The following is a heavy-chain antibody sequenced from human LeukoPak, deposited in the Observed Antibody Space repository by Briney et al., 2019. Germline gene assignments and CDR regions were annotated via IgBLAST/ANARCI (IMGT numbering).Heavy chain of an antibody. CDR1: GASISGYY. CDR3: ARDYYY. CDR2: IYYSGSA. D-gene: IGHD3-10*01. J-gene: IGHJ4*02. Sequence: SETLSLTCTVSGASISGYYWSWIRQPPGKGLEWIGYIYYSGSANYNPSLKSRVTLSVDTSKNQFSLKLSSVTAADTAVYYCARDYYYWGQGTLVTVSS. V-gene: IGHV4-59*01.